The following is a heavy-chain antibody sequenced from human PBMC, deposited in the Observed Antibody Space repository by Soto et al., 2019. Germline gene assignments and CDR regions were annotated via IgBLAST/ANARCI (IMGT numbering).Heavy chain of an antibody. CDR3: ARRYHLYYYGIDV. D-gene: IGHD2-2*01. V-gene: IGHV5-10-1*01. J-gene: IGHJ6*02. CDR2: IDPSDSYT. Sequence: GESLKMSCNGSGYSFTIYCISLVLQMPGKGLEWMGRIDPSDSYTNYSPSFQCHVTISADKSISTAYLQWSSLKASDTAMYYCARRYHLYYYGIDVWGQGTTVTVSS. CDR1: GYSFTIYC.